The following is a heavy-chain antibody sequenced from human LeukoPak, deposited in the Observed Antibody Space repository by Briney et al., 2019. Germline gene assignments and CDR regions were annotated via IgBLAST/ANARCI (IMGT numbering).Heavy chain of an antibody. CDR1: GFTFDDYA. J-gene: IGHJ4*02. D-gene: IGHD6-25*01. CDR3: AKGESAIVAAGVDH. Sequence: PGGSLRLSCAASGFTFDDYAMHWVRQVPGKGLEWVSGISWNSDSIDYGDSVQGRFTISRDNAKNSLYLQMSSLRADDTAFYYCAKGESAIVAAGVDHWGQGTLVTVSS. CDR2: ISWNSDSI. V-gene: IGHV3-9*01.